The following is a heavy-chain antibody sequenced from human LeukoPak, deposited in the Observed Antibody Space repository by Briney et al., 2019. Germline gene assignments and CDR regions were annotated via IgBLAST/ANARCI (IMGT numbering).Heavy chain of an antibody. V-gene: IGHV1-18*01. J-gene: IGHJ5*02. CDR3: ARDEYSSSSGWFDP. CDR1: GYTFTSYG. D-gene: IGHD6-6*01. CDR2: ISAYNGNT. Sequence: ASVKVSCKASGYTFTSYGISWVRQAPGQGLEWMGWISAYNGNTNYAQKLQGRVTMTTDTSTSTAYMELRSLRSDDTAVYYCARDEYSSSSGWFDPWGQGSLVTVYS.